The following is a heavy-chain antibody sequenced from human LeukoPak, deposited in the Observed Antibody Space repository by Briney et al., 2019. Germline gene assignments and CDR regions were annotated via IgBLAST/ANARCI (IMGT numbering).Heavy chain of an antibody. CDR3: ATVYSSTWYYFDH. CDR2: SYHTGST. CDR1: GDSISSYY. J-gene: IGHJ4*02. Sequence: SETLSLTCTVSGDSISSYYWSWIRQPPGKGLEWIGYSYHTGSTNYNPSLKRRVTISVDTSKNPFSLKLSSVTAGDTAVYYCATVYSSTWYYFDHWGQGTLVTVSS. V-gene: IGHV4-59*01. D-gene: IGHD6-13*01.